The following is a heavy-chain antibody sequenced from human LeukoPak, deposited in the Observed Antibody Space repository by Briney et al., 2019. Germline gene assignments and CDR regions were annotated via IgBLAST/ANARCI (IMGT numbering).Heavy chain of an antibody. CDR3: ARPADYYDSSGRYDAFDI. Sequence: GGSLRLSCAASGFTFSSYWMSWVRQAPGKGLEWVANIKQDGSEKYYVDSVKGRFTISRDNAKNTLYLQMNSLRAEDTAVYYCARPADYYDSSGRYDAFDIWGQGTMVTVSS. D-gene: IGHD3-22*01. J-gene: IGHJ3*02. V-gene: IGHV3-7*01. CDR2: IKQDGSEK. CDR1: GFTFSSYW.